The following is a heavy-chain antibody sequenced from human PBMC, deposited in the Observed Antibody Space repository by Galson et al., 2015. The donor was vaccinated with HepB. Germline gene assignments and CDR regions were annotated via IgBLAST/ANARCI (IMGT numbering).Heavy chain of an antibody. Sequence: SVKDSCKASGGTFSSYAISWVRQAPGQGLEWMGGIIPIFGTANYAQKFQGRVTFAADESTSSAFMELSSLRSEDTAVYYCASPQWELRTRNNWFDPWGQGTLVTVSS. CDR3: ASPQWELRTRNNWFDP. CDR1: GGTFSSYA. J-gene: IGHJ5*02. D-gene: IGHD1-26*01. CDR2: IIPIFGTA. V-gene: IGHV1-69*13.